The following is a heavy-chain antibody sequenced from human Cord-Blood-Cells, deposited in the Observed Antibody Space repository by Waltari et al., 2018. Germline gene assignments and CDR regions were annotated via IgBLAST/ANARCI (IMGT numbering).Heavy chain of an antibody. CDR1: GGSFSGYY. Sequence: QVQLQQWGAGLLKPSETLSVTCAGDGGSFSGYYWSWNRQPPGKGLEWIGEINHSVRTNYNPSLKSRVTISVDTSKNQFSLKLSSVTAADTAVYYCARHAIRTFDYWGQGTLVTVSS. D-gene: IGHD2-8*01. V-gene: IGHV4-34*01. CDR2: INHSVRT. J-gene: IGHJ4*02. CDR3: ARHAIRTFDY.